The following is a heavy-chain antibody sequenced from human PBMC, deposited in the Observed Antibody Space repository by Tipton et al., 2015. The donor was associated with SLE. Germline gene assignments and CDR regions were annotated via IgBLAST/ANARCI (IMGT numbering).Heavy chain of an antibody. D-gene: IGHD3-22*01. Sequence: TLSLTCTVSGGSISSRGYYWGWIRQPPGKGLEWIGSGYYSGSTHYNPSLKSRVTITVDTSKNQFSLNLNFMTAADTAMYYCATSLNYYDSSGPEGWGQGTMVTVSS. CDR2: GYYSGST. CDR1: GGSISSRGYY. V-gene: IGHV4-39*01. J-gene: IGHJ3*01. CDR3: ATSLNYYDSSGPEG.